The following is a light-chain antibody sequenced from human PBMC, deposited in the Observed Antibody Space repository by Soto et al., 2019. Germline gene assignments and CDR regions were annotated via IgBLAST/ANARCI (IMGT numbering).Light chain of an antibody. V-gene: IGKV3-20*01. CDR3: QQYGGSAGT. CDR1: QSISSGY. Sequence: EVVLTQSPATLSLSPGERATLSCRASQSISSGYLAWYKQRPGQPPRLLIYHASSRATGIPDRFIGSGSGTEFSLTISRLEPEDFEVYYCQQYGGSAGTFGQGTKVDI. CDR2: HAS. J-gene: IGKJ1*01.